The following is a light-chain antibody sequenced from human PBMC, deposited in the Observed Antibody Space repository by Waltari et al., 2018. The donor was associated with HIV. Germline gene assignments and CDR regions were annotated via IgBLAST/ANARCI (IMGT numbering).Light chain of an antibody. CDR1: QSVGAS. Sequence: EVVMRQTPATLSVSPGERLTLSCRASQSVGASLAWYQQKPGQTPRLLVYGASARFTGVPARFSGSGSGTEFTLTVTSLQSEDFAFYYCLQYGSWPWTFGQGTKVEIK. CDR3: LQYGSWPWT. CDR2: GAS. V-gene: IGKV3-15*01. J-gene: IGKJ1*01.